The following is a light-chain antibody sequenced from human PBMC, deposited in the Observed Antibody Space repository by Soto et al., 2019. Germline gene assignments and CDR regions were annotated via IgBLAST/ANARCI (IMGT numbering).Light chain of an antibody. CDR1: SSDVGGYNY. CDR3: CSYAGRYTYV. J-gene: IGLJ1*01. Sequence: QSALTQPRSVSGSPGQSVTISCTGASSDVGGYNYVSWYQQHPGKAPKLMIYDVSKRPSGVPDRFSGSKSGNTASLTISGLQTEDEADYYCCSYAGRYTYVFGTGTKPTVL. V-gene: IGLV2-11*01. CDR2: DVS.